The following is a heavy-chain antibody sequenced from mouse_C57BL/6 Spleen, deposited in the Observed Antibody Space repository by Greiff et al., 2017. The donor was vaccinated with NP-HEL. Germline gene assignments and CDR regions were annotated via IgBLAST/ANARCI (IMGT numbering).Heavy chain of an antibody. J-gene: IGHJ3*01. D-gene: IGHD3-2*01. CDR2: ISSGGDYI. Sequence: DVMLVESGEGLVKPGGSLKLSCAASGFTFSSYAMSWVRQTPEKRLEWVAYISSGGDYIYYADTVKGRFTISRDNARNTLYLQMSSLKSEDTAMYYCTREGRQLQRAWFAYWGQGTLVTVSA. V-gene: IGHV5-9-1*02. CDR1: GFTFSSYA. CDR3: TREGRQLQRAWFAY.